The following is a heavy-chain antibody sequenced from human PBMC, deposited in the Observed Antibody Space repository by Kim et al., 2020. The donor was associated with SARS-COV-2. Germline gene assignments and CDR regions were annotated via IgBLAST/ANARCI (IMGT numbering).Heavy chain of an antibody. V-gene: IGHV3-30*04. CDR3: AREGWELPHDAFDI. CDR2: ISYDGSNK. J-gene: IGHJ3*02. D-gene: IGHD1-26*01. CDR1: GFTFSSYA. Sequence: GGSLRLSCAASGFTFSSYAMHWVRQAPGKGLEWVAVISYDGSNKYYADSVKGRFTISRDNSKNTLYLQMNSLRAEDTAVYYCAREGWELPHDAFDIWGQGTMVTVSS.